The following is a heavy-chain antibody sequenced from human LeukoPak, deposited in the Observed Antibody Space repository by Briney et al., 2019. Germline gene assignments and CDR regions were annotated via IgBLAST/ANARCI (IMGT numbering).Heavy chain of an antibody. CDR1: GYSISSGYY. CDR3: VRDGSTETYYYYMDV. CDR2: IYHSGST. J-gene: IGHJ6*03. Sequence: SETLSLTCNVSGYSISSGYYWGWIRQPPGKGLEWIGTIYHSGSTYYNPSLKSRVTISVDTSRNQFSLKLSSVTAADTAVYYCVRDGSTETYYYYMDVWGKRTTVTVSS. V-gene: IGHV4-38-2*02. D-gene: IGHD1-26*01.